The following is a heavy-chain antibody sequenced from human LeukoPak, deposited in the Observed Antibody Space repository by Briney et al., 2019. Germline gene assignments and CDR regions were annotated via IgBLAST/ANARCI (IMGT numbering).Heavy chain of an antibody. Sequence: PSETLSLTCAVYGGSFSGYYWSWIRQPPGKGLEWIGEINHSGSTNYNPSLKSRVTISVDTSKNQFSLKLSSVTAADTAVYYCATMDPRYCSGGSCYGGEYNWFDPWGQGTLVTVSS. CDR2: INHSGST. CDR3: ATMDPRYCSGGSCYGGEYNWFDP. V-gene: IGHV4-34*01. D-gene: IGHD2-15*01. J-gene: IGHJ5*02. CDR1: GGSFSGYY.